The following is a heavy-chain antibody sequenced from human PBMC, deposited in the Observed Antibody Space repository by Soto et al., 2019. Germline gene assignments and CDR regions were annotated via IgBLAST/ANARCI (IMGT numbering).Heavy chain of an antibody. CDR2: ISAYNGNT. J-gene: IGHJ5*02. CDR1: GYTFTTCG. Sequence: SVKVSCKASGYTFTTCGISWVRQAPGQGLEWMGWISAYNGNTNYAQKLQGRITMTTDTSTSTAYMELRSLRSDDTAVYYCARVSHGWFDPWGQGTQVTVSS. V-gene: IGHV1-18*01. CDR3: ARVSHGWFDP.